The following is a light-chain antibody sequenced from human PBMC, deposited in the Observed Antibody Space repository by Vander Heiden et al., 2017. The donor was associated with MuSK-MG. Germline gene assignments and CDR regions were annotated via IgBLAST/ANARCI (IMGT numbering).Light chain of an antibody. CDR2: GAS. J-gene: IGKJ5*01. V-gene: IGKV3-20*01. CDR3: QQYGNSPVT. CDR1: QSVRSNF. Sequence: HSPGPLSLSPGSRATLSCRASQSVRSNFLAWYQQRPGQPPRLLIYGASSRPAGIPDRISGSGSGTDFTLTISRLEPEDLAVYYCQQYGNSPVTFGQGTRLDIK.